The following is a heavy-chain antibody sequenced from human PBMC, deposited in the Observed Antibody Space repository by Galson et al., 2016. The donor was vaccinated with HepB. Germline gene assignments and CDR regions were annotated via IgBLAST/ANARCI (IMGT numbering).Heavy chain of an antibody. Sequence: ETLSLTCAAYVGSFSEYFWNWIRQSPGKGLEWIGEINHTGTTKYNPSLKSRVTISVDTSKKELSLKLTSVTAADTAVYYCAKFDFHGGVCLDYWGQGALVTVSA. CDR1: VGSFSEYF. D-gene: IGHD2-8*02. J-gene: IGHJ4*02. CDR3: AKFDFHGGVCLDY. V-gene: IGHV4-34*01. CDR2: INHTGTT.